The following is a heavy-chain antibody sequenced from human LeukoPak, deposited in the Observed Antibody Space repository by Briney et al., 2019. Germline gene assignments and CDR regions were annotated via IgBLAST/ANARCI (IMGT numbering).Heavy chain of an antibody. Sequence: ASVKVSCKASGYTFSSYGISWVRQAPGQGLAWMGWISAYNGKTNYAQKLQGRVTMTTDTSTSTAYMELRSLRSDDTAVYYCARSGATTRSPYAFDIWGQGTMVTVSS. CDR2: ISAYNGKT. V-gene: IGHV1-18*01. D-gene: IGHD1-26*01. CDR1: GYTFSSYG. CDR3: ARSGATTRSPYAFDI. J-gene: IGHJ3*02.